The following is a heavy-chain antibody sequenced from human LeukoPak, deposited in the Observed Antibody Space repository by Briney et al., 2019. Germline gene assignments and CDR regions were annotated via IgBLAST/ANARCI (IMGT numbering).Heavy chain of an antibody. V-gene: IGHV1-18*01. J-gene: IGHJ3*02. CDR1: GYNFMNYG. CDR2: ITAGNGNT. Sequence: ASVKVSYKASGYNFMNYGIGWVRQAPRQGLEWMGWITAGNGNTNYAQKVQGRVTMTTDTSTSTAYMELRSLRSDDTAVYFCARDSARGYSYGYNAFDIWGQGTMVTVSS. D-gene: IGHD5-18*01. CDR3: ARDSARGYSYGYNAFDI.